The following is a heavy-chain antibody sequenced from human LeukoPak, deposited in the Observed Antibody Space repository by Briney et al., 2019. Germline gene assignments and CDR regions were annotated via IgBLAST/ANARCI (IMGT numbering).Heavy chain of an antibody. CDR2: VYYGGST. J-gene: IGHJ4*02. V-gene: IGHV4-39*01. CDR3: ARRISTYDSGGYSTGDAFDF. Sequence: SETLSLTCTVSGGSISSSDYYWGWIRQPPGKGLEWIGIVYYGGSTHYNPSHKGRVTLSVDTSKNQFSLKLTSVTAADTAVYYCARRISTYDSGGYSTGDAFDFWGQGILVTVSS. CDR1: GGSISSSDYY. D-gene: IGHD3-22*01.